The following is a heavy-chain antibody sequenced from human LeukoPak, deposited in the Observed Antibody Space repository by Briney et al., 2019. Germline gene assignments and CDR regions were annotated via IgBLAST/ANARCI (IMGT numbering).Heavy chain of an antibody. CDR1: GGSISSYY. V-gene: IGHV4-59*01. Sequence: PSETLSLTCTVSGGSISSYYWSWIRQPPGKGLEWIGYIYYSGCTNYNPSLKSRVTISVDTSKNQFSLKLSSVTAADTAVYYCARGYCSSTSCSHYNWFDPWGQGTLVTASS. CDR2: IYYSGCT. J-gene: IGHJ5*02. D-gene: IGHD2-2*01. CDR3: ARGYCSSTSCSHYNWFDP.